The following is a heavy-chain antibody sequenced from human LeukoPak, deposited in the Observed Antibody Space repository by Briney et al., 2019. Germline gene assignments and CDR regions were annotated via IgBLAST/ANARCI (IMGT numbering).Heavy chain of an antibody. J-gene: IGHJ4*02. V-gene: IGHV3-15*01. D-gene: IGHD3-10*01. CDR1: GFPFSNAW. CDR3: STLYGSGSRYKNYFDY. CDR2: IKGKTDGGTT. Sequence: GGSLRLSCAASGFPFSNAWMSWVRQAPGKGLEWVGRIKGKTDGGTTDYAAPVKGRFTISRDDSKNTLYLQMNSLKTEDTAIYYCSTLYGSGSRYKNYFDYWGQGALVTVSS.